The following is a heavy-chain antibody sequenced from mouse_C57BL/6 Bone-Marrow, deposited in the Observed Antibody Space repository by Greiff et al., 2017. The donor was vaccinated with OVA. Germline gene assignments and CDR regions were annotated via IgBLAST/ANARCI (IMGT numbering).Heavy chain of an antibody. J-gene: IGHJ2*01. CDR3: AREGALLLFDY. Sequence: LVESGPELVKPGASVKISCKASGYTFTDYYINWVKQRPGQGLEWIGWIYPGSGKTKYNEQFKGKATLTVDTSSSTAYMQLSSLTSEDSAVYFCAREGALLLFDYWGQGTTLTVSS. CDR2: IYPGSGKT. V-gene: IGHV1-84*01. CDR1: GYTFTDYY. D-gene: IGHD1-1*01.